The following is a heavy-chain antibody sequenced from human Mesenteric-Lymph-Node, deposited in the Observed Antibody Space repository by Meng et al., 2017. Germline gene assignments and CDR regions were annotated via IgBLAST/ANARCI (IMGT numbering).Heavy chain of an antibody. CDR2: ISYDGSNK. CDR3: VRDQDIMHVMDV. Sequence: GGSLRLSCAASGFTFSSYAMHWVRQAPGKGLEWVAVISYDGSNKYYADSVKGRFTISRDNSKNTLYLQMNSLRAEDTAVYYCVRDQDIMHVMDVWGQGTTVTVSS. D-gene: IGHD2-15*01. CDR1: GFTFSSYA. J-gene: IGHJ6*02. V-gene: IGHV3-30*04.